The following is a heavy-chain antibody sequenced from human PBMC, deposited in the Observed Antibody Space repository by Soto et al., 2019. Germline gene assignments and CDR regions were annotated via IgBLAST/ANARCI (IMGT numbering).Heavy chain of an antibody. D-gene: IGHD3-3*01. CDR2: ISGSGGST. V-gene: IGHV3-23*01. J-gene: IGHJ4*02. CDR1: GFTFSSYA. Sequence: EVQLLESGGGLVQPGGSLRLSCAASGFTFSSYAMSWVRQAPGKGLEWVSAISGSGGSTYYADSVKGRFTISRDNSKNTLYLQMNSLRAEDTAVYYCAKETYYDFWSGYSPGFLDYWGQGTLVTVSS. CDR3: AKETYYDFWSGYSPGFLDY.